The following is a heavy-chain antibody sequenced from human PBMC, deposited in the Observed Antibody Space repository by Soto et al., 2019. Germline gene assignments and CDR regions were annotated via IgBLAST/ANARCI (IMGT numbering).Heavy chain of an antibody. CDR2: IYYSGIT. D-gene: IGHD2-8*02. Sequence: PSETLSLTCTVSGGSISSYYWSWIRQPPGKGLEWIGYIYYSGITDYNPSLKSRVTISVDTSKSQFSLKLSSVTAADTAVYHCARGGGVYYFDYWGQGTLVTVSS. V-gene: IGHV4-59*01. CDR1: GGSISSYY. J-gene: IGHJ4*02. CDR3: ARGGGVYYFDY.